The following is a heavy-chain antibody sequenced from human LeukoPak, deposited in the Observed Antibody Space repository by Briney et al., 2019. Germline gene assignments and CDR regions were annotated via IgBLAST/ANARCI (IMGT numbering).Heavy chain of an antibody. Sequence: AGGSLRLSCAASGFTFDDYAMHWVRQAPGKGLEWVSGISWNSGSIGYADSVKGRFTISRDNAKNSLYLQMNSLRAEDTALYYCAKVREEIAVAGTAFDLWGRGTLVTVSS. CDR2: ISWNSGSI. J-gene: IGHJ2*01. D-gene: IGHD6-19*01. CDR3: AKVREEIAVAGTAFDL. V-gene: IGHV3-9*01. CDR1: GFTFDDYA.